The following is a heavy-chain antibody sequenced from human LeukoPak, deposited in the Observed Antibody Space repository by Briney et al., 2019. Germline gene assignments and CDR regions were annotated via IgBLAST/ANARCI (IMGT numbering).Heavy chain of an antibody. CDR1: GFTFSNYG. CDR3: ATDLPPDYYDSSGYYLTY. CDR2: ISGTGRST. V-gene: IGHV3-23*01. J-gene: IGHJ4*02. Sequence: GGSLRLSCAASGFTFSNYGMSWVRQAPGQGLEWVSAISGTGRSTYYADYVKGRFTISRDSYRNTLYLQMNSLRAEDTAVYYCATDLPPDYYDSSGYYLTYWGQGTLVTVSS. D-gene: IGHD3-22*01.